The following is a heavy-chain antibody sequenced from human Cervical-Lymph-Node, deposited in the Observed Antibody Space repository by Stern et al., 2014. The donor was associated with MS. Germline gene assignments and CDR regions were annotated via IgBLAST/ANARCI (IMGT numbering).Heavy chain of an antibody. J-gene: IGHJ4*02. CDR2: IIPIIRTA. Sequence: VQLVQSGAEVKKPGSSVKVSCKASGGTFRSLAINWVRQAPGQGLEWMGGIIPIIRTATYSQRFLGRVTITADESTNTVYMGLSSLRFEDTAMYYCVSLNDAPPDFWGQGTLVTVSS. V-gene: IGHV1-69*01. CDR1: GGTFRSLA. D-gene: IGHD1-1*01. CDR3: VSLNDAPPDF.